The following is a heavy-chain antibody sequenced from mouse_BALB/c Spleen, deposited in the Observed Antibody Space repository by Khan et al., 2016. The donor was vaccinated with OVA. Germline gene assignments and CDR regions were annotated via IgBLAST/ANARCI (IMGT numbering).Heavy chain of an antibody. CDR1: GYTFSSYW. J-gene: IGHJ4*01. D-gene: IGHD4-1*01. CDR2: ILPGRNIS. V-gene: IGHV1-9*01. CDR3: ARGAGTTYGMDY. Sequence: QVQLQQSGAELMKPGASVKMSCKASGYTFSSYWIEWVKQRPGHGLEWIGEILPGRNISNYNEKFKGKASFTADTSSNLAYMQLNSLTSEDSAVDYCARGAGTTYGMDYWGQGTSVTVSS.